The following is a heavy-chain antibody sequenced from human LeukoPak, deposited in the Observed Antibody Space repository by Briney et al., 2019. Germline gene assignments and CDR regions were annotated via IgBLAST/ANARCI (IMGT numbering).Heavy chain of an antibody. V-gene: IGHV3-53*01. D-gene: IGHD1-14*01. CDR1: EFTFSSNC. J-gene: IGHJ4*02. Sequence: GGSLRLSCAASEFTFSSNCMTWVRQAPGKGLEWVSFIYSDSSTYYADSVRGRFTISRDNSKNTLYLQMNSLRAEDTAVYYCARRAGIYSHPYDYWGQGTLVTVSS. CDR2: IYSDSST. CDR3: ARRAGIYSHPYDY.